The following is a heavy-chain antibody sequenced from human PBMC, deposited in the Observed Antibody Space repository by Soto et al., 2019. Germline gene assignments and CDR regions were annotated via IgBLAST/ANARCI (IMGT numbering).Heavy chain of an antibody. V-gene: IGHV2-5*02. CDR3: AHRVLRTVFGLVMTTAIYFDF. CDR2: IYWDDDK. Sequence: QITLNESGPTQVKPRQTLTLTCTFSGFSLTTSGVGVGWIRQSPGKAPEWLALIYWDDDKRYSPSLKSSLTITKDTSKNQVALTMADLDPADTATYYCAHRVLRTVFGLVMTTAIYFDFWGQGTPVAVSS. D-gene: IGHD3-3*01. CDR1: GFSLTTSGVG. J-gene: IGHJ4*02.